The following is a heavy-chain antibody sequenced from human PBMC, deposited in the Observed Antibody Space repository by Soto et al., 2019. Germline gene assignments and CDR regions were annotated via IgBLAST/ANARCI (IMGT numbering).Heavy chain of an antibody. Sequence: GESLKISCKGSGYSFTSYWIGWVRQMPGKGLEWMGIIYPGDSDTRYSPSFQGQVTISADKSISTAYLQWSSLKASDTAMYYCARLVVVAATPSPFDPWGQGTLATVSS. J-gene: IGHJ5*02. CDR2: IYPGDSDT. V-gene: IGHV5-51*01. CDR3: ARLVVVAATPSPFDP. CDR1: GYSFTSYW. D-gene: IGHD2-15*01.